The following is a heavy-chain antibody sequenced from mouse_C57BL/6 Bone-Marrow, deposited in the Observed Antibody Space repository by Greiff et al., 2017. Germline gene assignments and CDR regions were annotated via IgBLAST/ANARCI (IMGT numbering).Heavy chain of an antibody. CDR2: INYDGSST. D-gene: IGHD1-1*01. CDR1: GFTFSDYY. Sequence: EVQLVESEGGLVQPGSSMKLSCTASGFTFSDYYMAWVRQVPEKGLEWVANINYDGSSTYYLDSLKSRFIISRDNAKNILYLQMSSLKSEDTATYYCARGRDYYGSSYYYAMDYWGQGTSVTVSS. J-gene: IGHJ4*01. CDR3: ARGRDYYGSSYYYAMDY. V-gene: IGHV5-16*01.